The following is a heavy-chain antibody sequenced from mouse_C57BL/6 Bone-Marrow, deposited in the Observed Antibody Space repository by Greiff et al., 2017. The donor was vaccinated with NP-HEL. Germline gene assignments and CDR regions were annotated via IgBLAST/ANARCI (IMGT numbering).Heavy chain of an antibody. D-gene: IGHD2-3*01. CDR1: GFTFSSYG. V-gene: IGHV5-6*02. CDR3: ARLRLLLFAY. J-gene: IGHJ3*01. CDR2: ISSGGSYT. Sequence: DVKLVESGGDLVKPGGSLKLSCAASGFTFSSYGMSWVRQTPDKRLEWVATISSGGSYTYYPDSVKGRFTISRDNAKNTLYLQMSSLKSEDTAMYYCARLRLLLFAYWGQGTLVTVSA.